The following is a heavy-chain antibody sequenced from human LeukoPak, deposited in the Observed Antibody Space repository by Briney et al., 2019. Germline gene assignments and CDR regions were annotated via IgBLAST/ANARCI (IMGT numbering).Heavy chain of an antibody. CDR3: ARQPFGYNHNPGAFDI. V-gene: IGHV4-4*02. J-gene: IGHJ3*02. D-gene: IGHD1-14*01. CDR1: GGSISSSNW. Sequence: KPSETLSLTCAVSGGSISSSNWWSWVRQPPGKGLEWIGEIYHSGSTYYSPSLKSRVTISVDTSKNHFSLNLSSVTAADTAVYYCARQPFGYNHNPGAFDIWGQGTMVTVSS. CDR2: IYHSGST.